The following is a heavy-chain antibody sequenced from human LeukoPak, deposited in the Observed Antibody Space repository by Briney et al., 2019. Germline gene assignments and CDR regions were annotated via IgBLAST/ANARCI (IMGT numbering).Heavy chain of an antibody. CDR2: ISGSGGTT. J-gene: IGHJ3*02. V-gene: IGHV3-23*01. Sequence: GGSLRLSCAASGFTFSSYSMSWVRQAPGKGLEWVSAISGSGGTTYYADSVRGRFTISRDNSKKTLSLQMNGLRAEDTAVYYCAKDQYYYDSSGYYWNAFDIWGQGTMVTVSS. CDR3: AKDQYYYDSSGYYWNAFDI. CDR1: GFTFSSYS. D-gene: IGHD3-22*01.